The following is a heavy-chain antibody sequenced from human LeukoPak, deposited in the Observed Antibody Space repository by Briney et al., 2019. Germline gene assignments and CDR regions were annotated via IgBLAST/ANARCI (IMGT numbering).Heavy chain of an antibody. D-gene: IGHD5-12*01. J-gene: IGHJ6*02. CDR3: AKGRRLHYYYYGMDV. CDR1: GYTFTSYG. Sequence: ASVKASCKASGYTFTSYGISWVRQAPGQGLEWMGWISAYNGNTNYAQKLQGRVTMTTDTSTSTAYMELRSLRSDDTAVYYCAKGRRLHYYYYGMDVWGQGTTVTVSS. CDR2: ISAYNGNT. V-gene: IGHV1-18*01.